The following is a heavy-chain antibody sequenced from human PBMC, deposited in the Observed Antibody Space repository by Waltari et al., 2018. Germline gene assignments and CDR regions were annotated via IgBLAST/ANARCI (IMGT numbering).Heavy chain of an antibody. V-gene: IGHV1-69*14. D-gene: IGHD6-6*01. Sequence: QVQLVQSGAEVKKPGSSVKVLCKASGGTFSSYAISWVRQAPGQGLEWRGGIIPIFGTANYEQKFQGRVMITADKSTSTAYMELGSLRSEDTAVYYCAREVASIAALIALSYMDVWGKGTTVTVSS. J-gene: IGHJ6*03. CDR1: GGTFSSYA. CDR3: AREVASIAALIALSYMDV. CDR2: IIPIFGTA.